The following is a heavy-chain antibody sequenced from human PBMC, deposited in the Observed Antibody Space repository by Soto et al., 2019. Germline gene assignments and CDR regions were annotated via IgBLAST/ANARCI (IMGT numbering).Heavy chain of an antibody. CDR2: IYYSGST. CDR3: ARQAGSNSWFVDY. D-gene: IGHD6-13*01. Sequence: PSETLSLTCTVSGGSISTFYWSWIRQPPGKGLGWIGHIYYSGSTNQTPSLNSRVSISVDTSQNQFSLKLSSVTAADSAVYYCARQAGSNSWFVDYWGPGTLVTVSS. J-gene: IGHJ4*02. V-gene: IGHV4-59*08. CDR1: GGSISTFY.